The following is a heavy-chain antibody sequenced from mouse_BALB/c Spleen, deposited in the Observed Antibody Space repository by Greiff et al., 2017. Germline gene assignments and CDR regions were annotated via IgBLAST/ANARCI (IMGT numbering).Heavy chain of an antibody. CDR3: NGGNYYAMDY. CDR1: GFNIKDYY. J-gene: IGHJ4*01. CDR2: IDPENGDT. Sequence: VQLQQSGAELVRSRASVKLSCTASGFNIKDYYMHWVKQRPEQGLEWIGWIDPENGDTEYAPKFQGKATMTADTSSNTAYLQLSGLTSEDTAVYYCNGGNYYAMDYWGQGTSVTVSS. V-gene: IGHV14-4*02. D-gene: IGHD2-1*01.